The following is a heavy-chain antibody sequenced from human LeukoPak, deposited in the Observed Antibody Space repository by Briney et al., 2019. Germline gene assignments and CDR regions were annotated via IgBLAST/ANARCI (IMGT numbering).Heavy chain of an antibody. CDR3: AKKFGHCSSTSCYFDY. Sequence: PGGSLRLSCAASGLTFSDYAMHWVRQAPGKGLEWVAVTSYDGRYKYYSDSVKGRFTISRDNSENTLFLQMSSLRTEDTAVYYCAKKFGHCSSTSCYFDYWGQGTQVIVSS. V-gene: IGHV3-30*18. J-gene: IGHJ4*02. D-gene: IGHD2-2*01. CDR2: TSYDGRYK. CDR1: GLTFSDYA.